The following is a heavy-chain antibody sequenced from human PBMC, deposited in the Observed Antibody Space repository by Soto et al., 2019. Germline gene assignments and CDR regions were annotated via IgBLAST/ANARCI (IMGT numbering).Heavy chain of an antibody. J-gene: IGHJ4*02. Sequence: GESLKISFQCSGYTFSNYLIGWVRQMPGKGLEWMAIIYPRESDIRYSPSLAAEVTVSLDRSINTGYLQWNSLTSSDTAIYYGARQSFRMPYYFDDWGQGTLVTVSS. CDR3: ARQSFRMPYYFDD. V-gene: IGHV5-51*01. D-gene: IGHD2-2*01. CDR2: IYPRESDI. CDR1: GYTFSNYL.